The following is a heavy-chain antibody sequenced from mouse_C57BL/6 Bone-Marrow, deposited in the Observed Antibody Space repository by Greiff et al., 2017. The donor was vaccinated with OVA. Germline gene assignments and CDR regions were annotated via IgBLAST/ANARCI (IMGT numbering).Heavy chain of an antibody. CDR2: INPNNGGT. Sequence: VQLQQSGPELVKPGASVTISCKASGYTFTDYYMNWVKQSHGKSLEWIGDINPNNGGTSYNQKFKGKATLTVDKSSSTAYMELRSLTSEDSAVYYCARTGGSSCFDYWGQGTTLTVAS. CDR1: GYTFTDYY. CDR3: ARTGGSSCFDY. J-gene: IGHJ2*01. D-gene: IGHD1-1*01. V-gene: IGHV1-26*01.